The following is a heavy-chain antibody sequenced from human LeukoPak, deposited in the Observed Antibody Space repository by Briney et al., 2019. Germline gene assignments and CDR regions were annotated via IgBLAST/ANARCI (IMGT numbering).Heavy chain of an antibody. V-gene: IGHV4-59*08. J-gene: IGHJ4*02. D-gene: IGHD6-19*01. Sequence: PSETLSLTCTVSGGSISSYSWSWIRQPPGKGLEWIGYIYYSGSTNYNPSLKSRVTISVDTSKNQFSLKLSSVTAAGTAVYYCARLSGYSSGWYSEVFDYWGQGTLVTVSS. CDR1: GGSISSYS. CDR2: IYYSGST. CDR3: ARLSGYSSGWYSEVFDY.